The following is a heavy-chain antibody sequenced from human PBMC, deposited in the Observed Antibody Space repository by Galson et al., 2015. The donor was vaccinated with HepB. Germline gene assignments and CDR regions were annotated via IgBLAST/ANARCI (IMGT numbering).Heavy chain of an antibody. J-gene: IGHJ4*02. CDR3: TTDSRLDY. Sequence: SLRLSCAASGFTFSNAGMSWVRQAPGKGLEWVCRIKSKIDGGSADYAAHVKDRFTNSTDDAKKTLYLQMNSLNTVDTTVYYCTTDSRLDYRGRGPLVT. CDR2: IKSKIDGGSA. CDR1: GFTFSNAG. D-gene: IGHD2-2*01. V-gene: IGHV3-15*01.